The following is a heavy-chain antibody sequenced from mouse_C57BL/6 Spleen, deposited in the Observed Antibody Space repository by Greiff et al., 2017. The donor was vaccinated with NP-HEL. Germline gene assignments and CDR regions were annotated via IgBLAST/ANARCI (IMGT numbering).Heavy chain of an antibody. Sequence: LQESDAELVKPGASVKISCKVSGYTFTDHTIHWMKQRPEQGLEWIGYIYPRDGSTKYNEKFKGKATLTADKSSSTAYMQLNSLTSEDSAVYFCAREGAYLLLRLFDYWGQGTTLTVSS. V-gene: IGHV1-78*01. CDR2: IYPRDGST. CDR3: AREGAYLLLRLFDY. D-gene: IGHD1-1*01. CDR1: GYTFTDHT. J-gene: IGHJ2*01.